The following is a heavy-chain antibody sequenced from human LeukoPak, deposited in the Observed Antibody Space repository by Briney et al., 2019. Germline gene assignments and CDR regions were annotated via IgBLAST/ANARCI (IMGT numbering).Heavy chain of an antibody. CDR1: GYTFTSYY. D-gene: IGHD6-19*01. J-gene: IGHJ1*01. CDR3: ARDRASSGWYNGFQH. V-gene: IGHV1-46*01. CDR2: INPSGGST. Sequence: ASVKVSCKASGYTFTSYYMHWVRQAPGQGLEWMGIINPSGGSTSYAQKFQGRVTMTRDTSTSTVYMELSSLRSEDTAVYYCARDRASSGWYNGFQHWGQGTLVTVSS.